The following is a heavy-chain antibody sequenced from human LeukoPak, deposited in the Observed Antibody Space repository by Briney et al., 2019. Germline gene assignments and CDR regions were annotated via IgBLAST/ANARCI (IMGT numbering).Heavy chain of an antibody. Sequence: PGGSLRLSCAASGFTFSSYGMPWVRQAPGKGLEWVAVIWYDGSNKYYADSVKGRFTISRDNSKNTLYLQMNSLRAEDTAVYYCAREYYDFWSGYPHYYYYGMDVWGQGTTVTVSS. D-gene: IGHD3-3*01. J-gene: IGHJ6*02. CDR2: IWYDGSNK. V-gene: IGHV3-33*08. CDR3: AREYYDFWSGYPHYYYYGMDV. CDR1: GFTFSSYG.